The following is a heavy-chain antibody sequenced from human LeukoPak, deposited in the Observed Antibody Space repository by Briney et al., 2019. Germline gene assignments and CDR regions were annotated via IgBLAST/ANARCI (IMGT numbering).Heavy chain of an antibody. D-gene: IGHD5-24*01. Sequence: ASVKVSCKASGYTFTGYYMHWVRQAPGQGLEWMGWTNPNSGGTNYAQKFQGRVTMTRDTSISTAYMELSRLRSDDTAVYYCARDPRESPYYYYMDVWGKGTTVTVSS. J-gene: IGHJ6*03. V-gene: IGHV1-2*02. CDR2: TNPNSGGT. CDR1: GYTFTGYY. CDR3: ARDPRESPYYYYMDV.